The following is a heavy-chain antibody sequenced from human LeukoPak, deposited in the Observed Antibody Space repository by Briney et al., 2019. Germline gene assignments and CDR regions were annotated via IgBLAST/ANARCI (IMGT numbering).Heavy chain of an antibody. CDR3: ARIVTGYCGSSGCRSRHFDY. V-gene: IGHV3-53*01. Sequence: PGGSLRLSCAGSGFTVSSNYMSWVRQAPGKGLEWVSVIYSAGSTYYADSVKGRFTISRDNSKNTLYLQMNSLRAEDTAVYYCARIVTGYCGSSGCRSRHFDYWGQGTLVTVSS. CDR2: IYSAGST. D-gene: IGHD2-2*01. J-gene: IGHJ4*02. CDR1: GFTVSSNY.